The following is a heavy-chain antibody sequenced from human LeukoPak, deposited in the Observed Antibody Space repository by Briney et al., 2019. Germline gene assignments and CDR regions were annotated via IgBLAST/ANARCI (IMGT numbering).Heavy chain of an antibody. V-gene: IGHV1-18*04. J-gene: IGHJ3*02. Sequence: ASVKVSCKASGYTFTSYGISWVRQAPGQGLEWMGWISAYNGNTNYAQKLQGRVTMTTDTSTSTAYMELRSLRSDDTAVYYCARDERKWLVPDAFDIWGQGTMVTVSS. CDR1: GYTFTSYG. CDR2: ISAYNGNT. CDR3: ARDERKWLVPDAFDI. D-gene: IGHD6-19*01.